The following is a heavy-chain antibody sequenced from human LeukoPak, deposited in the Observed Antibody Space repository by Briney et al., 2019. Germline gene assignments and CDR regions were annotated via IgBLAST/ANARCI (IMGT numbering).Heavy chain of an antibody. Sequence: TGGSLRLSCAASGFTFSSYAMHWVRQAPGKGLEWVAFIRYDGSNKYYADSVKGRFTISRDNSKNTLYLQMNSLRAEDTAVYYCATPHTTVGYWGQGTLVTVSS. CDR3: ATPHTTVGY. CDR1: GFTFSSYA. D-gene: IGHD4-17*01. CDR2: IRYDGSNK. V-gene: IGHV3-30*02. J-gene: IGHJ4*02.